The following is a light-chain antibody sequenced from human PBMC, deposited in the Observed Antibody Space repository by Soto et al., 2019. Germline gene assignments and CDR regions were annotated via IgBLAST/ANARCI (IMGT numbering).Light chain of an antibody. Sequence: DIQMTQSPSSLSASVGDRVTITCQASQDISNYLNWYQQKPGKAPKLLIYDASSLESGVPQRFSGSGSGTEFTLIISSLQTDDFSTYYCQQYHSYWTFGQGTKV. CDR2: DAS. CDR3: QQYHSYWT. J-gene: IGKJ1*01. V-gene: IGKV1-5*01. CDR1: QDISNY.